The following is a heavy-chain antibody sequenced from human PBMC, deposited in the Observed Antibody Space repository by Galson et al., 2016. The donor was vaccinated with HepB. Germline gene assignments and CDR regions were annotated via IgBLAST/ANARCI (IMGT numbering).Heavy chain of an antibody. J-gene: IGHJ3*02. CDR2: IHTRGST. CDR3: ARDLGIVGTTRGAYDI. V-gene: IGHV4-61*02. D-gene: IGHD1-26*01. Sequence: TLSLTCTVSGGSISSGIYYWSWIRQPAGKGLERIGRIHTRGSTSYNPSLKRRVTMSIDTSKNQFFLNLSSVTAADTAVYYCARDLGIVGTTRGAYDIWGQGTMVTVSS. CDR1: GGSISSGIYY.